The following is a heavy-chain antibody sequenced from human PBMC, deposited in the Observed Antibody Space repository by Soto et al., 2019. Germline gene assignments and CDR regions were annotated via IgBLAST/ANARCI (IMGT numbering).Heavy chain of an antibody. J-gene: IGHJ6*02. CDR2: SYHTGAT. CDR3: ARYSGAGLYSCDGIGV. D-gene: IGHD6-19*01. CDR1: GDAISTRNR. V-gene: IGHV4-4*02. Sequence: SETLSLTCAVSGDAISTRNRCPWVRQRPGCRREWSGGSYHTGATNYNQSLKRRGTILVDKAKNQFSLKLTSATAADTAVFYCARYSGAGLYSCDGIGVWGQGPPVTGSS.